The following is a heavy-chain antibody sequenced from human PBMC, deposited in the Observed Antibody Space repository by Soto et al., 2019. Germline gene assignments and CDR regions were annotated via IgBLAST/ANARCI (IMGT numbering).Heavy chain of an antibody. V-gene: IGHV4-4*02. CDR1: GASISNTDW. D-gene: IGHD6-13*01. CDR3: AIPGAGDFDY. J-gene: IGHJ4*02. CDR2: IYHSGTT. Sequence: QVQLQESGPGLVEPSGTLSLTCAVSGASISNTDWWSWVRQRPGKGLEWIGEIYHSGTTNCDPSLKSRVAISLYKSKSQISLKLTSVTAADTAVYYCAIPGAGDFDYWGQGTLVTVSS.